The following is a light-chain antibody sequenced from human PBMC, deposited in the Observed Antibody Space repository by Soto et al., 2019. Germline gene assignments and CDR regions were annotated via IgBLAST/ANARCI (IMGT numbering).Light chain of an antibody. J-gene: IGKJ1*01. Sequence: VLTQSPGTLSLSPGERATLSCRASHTISISYLAWYQQKPGQAPRLLMYGISRRATGIPDRFSGSGSGTDFTLTISRLEPEDFAVYYCQQYGSSGTFGQGTKVDIK. CDR1: HTISISY. V-gene: IGKV3-20*01. CDR3: QQYGSSGT. CDR2: GIS.